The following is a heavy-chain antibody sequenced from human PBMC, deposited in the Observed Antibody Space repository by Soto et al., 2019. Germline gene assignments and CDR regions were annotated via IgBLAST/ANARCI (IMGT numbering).Heavy chain of an antibody. D-gene: IGHD2-15*01. CDR1: GGSISSYY. Sequence: SETLSLTCTVSGGSISSYYWSWIRQPPGKGLEWIGYIYYSGSTNYNPSLKSRVTISVDTSKNQFSLKLSSVTAADTAVYYCASVDYYYYYMDVWSKGTTVTVSS. J-gene: IGHJ6*03. V-gene: IGHV4-59*01. CDR3: ASVDYYYYYMDV. CDR2: IYYSGST.